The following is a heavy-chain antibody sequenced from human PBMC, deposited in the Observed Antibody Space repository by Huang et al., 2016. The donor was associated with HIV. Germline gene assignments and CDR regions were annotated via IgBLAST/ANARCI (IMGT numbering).Heavy chain of an antibody. D-gene: IGHD6-6*01. CDR2: MFPYDSDT. Sequence: VQLVQPGAEVKKPGESLKISCKGSGYSFSSYWIAWVRQMPGKGLEWRGIMFPYDSDTTYSPSFGGQVTISADKSIGTAYLQWSSLKASDTAMYYCARRFSSSSGYFDYWGQGSLVTVSS. V-gene: IGHV5-51*01. CDR1: GYSFSSYW. CDR3: ARRFSSSSGYFDY. J-gene: IGHJ4*02.